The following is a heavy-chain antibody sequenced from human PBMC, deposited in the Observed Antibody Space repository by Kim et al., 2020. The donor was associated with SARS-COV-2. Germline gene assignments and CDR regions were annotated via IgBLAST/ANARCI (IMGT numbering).Heavy chain of an antibody. D-gene: IGHD2-2*01. J-gene: IGHJ6*02. CDR3: ARYCSSTSCYGLSTYYGMDV. CDR1: GGSISSGGYY. V-gene: IGHV4-31*03. CDR2: IYYSGST. Sequence: SETLSLTCTVSGGSISSGGYYWSWIRQHPGKGLEWIGYIYYSGSTYYNPSLKSRVTISVDTSKNQFSLKLSSVTAADTAVYYCARYCSSTSCYGLSTYYGMDVWGQGTTVTVSS.